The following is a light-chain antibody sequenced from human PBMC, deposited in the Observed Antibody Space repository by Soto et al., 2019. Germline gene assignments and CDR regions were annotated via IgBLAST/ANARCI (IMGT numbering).Light chain of an antibody. V-gene: IGLV1-40*01. Sequence: QSVLTQPPSVSGAPGQRVTISCTGSSSNIGAGYDVHWYQQLPGTAPKFLIYGNSNRPSGVPDRFSGSKSGTSASLAITGLQAEDDADYYCQSYDSSLSGWVFGGGTKRTVL. CDR1: SSNIGAGYD. CDR3: QSYDSSLSGWV. J-gene: IGLJ3*02. CDR2: GNS.